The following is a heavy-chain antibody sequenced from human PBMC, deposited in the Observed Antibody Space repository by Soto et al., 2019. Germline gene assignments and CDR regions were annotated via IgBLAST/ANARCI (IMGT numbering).Heavy chain of an antibody. D-gene: IGHD5-18*01. V-gene: IGHV4-59*01. CDR3: ALLAVRNSYGYSGYYYYMDV. CDR1: GGSISSYY. Sequence: SETLSLTCTVSGGSISSYYWSWIRQPPGKGLEWIGYIYYSGSTNYNPSLKSRVTISVDTSKNQFSLKLSSVTAADTAVYYCALLAVRNSYGYSGYYYYMDVWGQGTTVTVSS. CDR2: IYYSGST. J-gene: IGHJ6*03.